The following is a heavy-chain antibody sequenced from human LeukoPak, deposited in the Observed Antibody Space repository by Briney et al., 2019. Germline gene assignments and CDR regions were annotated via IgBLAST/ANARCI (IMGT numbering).Heavy chain of an antibody. V-gene: IGHV1-46*01. CDR2: INPSGGST. CDR3: ARDPGQQPTLGFEDFDY. D-gene: IGHD6-13*01. Sequence: GASVTVSCKASGYTFTSYYMHWVRQAPGQGLERMGIINPSGGSTSYAQKFQGRVTMTRDTSTSTVYMELSSLRSEDTAVYYYARDPGQQPTLGFEDFDYWGQRTPVTVSS. CDR1: GYTFTSYY. J-gene: IGHJ4*02.